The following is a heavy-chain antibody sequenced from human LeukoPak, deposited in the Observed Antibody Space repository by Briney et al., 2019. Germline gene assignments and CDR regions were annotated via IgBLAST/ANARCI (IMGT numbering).Heavy chain of an antibody. Sequence: SETLSLTCTVSGGSISSSSYYWGWIRQPPGKGLEWIGSIYYSGSTYYNPSLKSRVTISVDTSKNQFSLKLSSVTAADTAVYYCAREVSYYDILTGYYKRGAAGMDVWGQGTTVTVSS. D-gene: IGHD3-9*01. J-gene: IGHJ6*02. CDR2: IYYSGST. V-gene: IGHV4-39*07. CDR1: GGSISSSSYY. CDR3: AREVSYYDILTGYYKRGAAGMDV.